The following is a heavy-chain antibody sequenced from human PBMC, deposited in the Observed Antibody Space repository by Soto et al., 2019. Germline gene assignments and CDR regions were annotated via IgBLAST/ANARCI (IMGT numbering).Heavy chain of an antibody. D-gene: IGHD3-22*01. CDR1: GFTFSSYG. V-gene: IGHV3-33*08. CDR3: ARAYYDSSGLRY. J-gene: IGHJ4*02. Sequence: VQLVESGGGLVKPGGSLRLSCAASGFTFSSYGMHWVRQAPGKGLEWVAVIWYDGSNKYYADSVKGRFTISRDNSKNTLYLQMNSLRAEDTAVYYCARAYYDSSGLRYWGQGTLVTVSS. CDR2: IWYDGSNK.